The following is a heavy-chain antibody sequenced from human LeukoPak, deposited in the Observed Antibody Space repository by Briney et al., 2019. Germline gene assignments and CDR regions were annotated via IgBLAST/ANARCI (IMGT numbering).Heavy chain of an antibody. CDR2: IYYSGST. D-gene: IGHD3-10*01. Sequence: SETLSLTCTVSGGSISSYYWSWIRQPPGKGLEWIGYIYYSGSTNYNPSLKSRVTISVDTSKDQFSLKLSSVTAADTAVYYCARSMVRGVTPTRYFDYWGQGTLVTVSS. CDR3: ARSMVRGVTPTRYFDY. V-gene: IGHV4-59*01. CDR1: GGSISSYY. J-gene: IGHJ4*02.